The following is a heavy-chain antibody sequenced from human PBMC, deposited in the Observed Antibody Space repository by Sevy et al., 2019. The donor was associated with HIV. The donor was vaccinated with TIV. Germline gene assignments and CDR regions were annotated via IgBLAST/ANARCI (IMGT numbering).Heavy chain of an antibody. CDR1: EFTFSSYW. CDR3: ARGQIAVAGWGDNWFDP. V-gene: IGHV3-7*01. J-gene: IGHJ5*02. D-gene: IGHD6-19*01. Sequence: GGSLRLSCAASEFTFSSYWMSWVRQAPGKGLEWVANIKQDGSEKYYVDSVKGRFTISRDNAKNSLYLQMNSLRAEDTAVYYCARGQIAVAGWGDNWFDPWGQGTLVTVSS. CDR2: IKQDGSEK.